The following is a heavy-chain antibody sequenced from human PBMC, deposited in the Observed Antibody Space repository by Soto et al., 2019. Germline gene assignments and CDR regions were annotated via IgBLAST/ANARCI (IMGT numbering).Heavy chain of an antibody. CDR1: GGSFSGYY. J-gene: IGHJ4*02. CDR3: ARGSSYGELDY. CDR2: INHSGST. D-gene: IGHD4-17*01. V-gene: IGHV4-34*01. Sequence: QVQLQQWGAGLLKPSETLSLTCAVYGGSFSGYYWSWIRQPPGKGLEWIGEINHSGSTNYNPSLTSRVTISVDTSKNQFSLKLSSVTAADTAVYYCARGSSYGELDYWGQGTLVTVSS.